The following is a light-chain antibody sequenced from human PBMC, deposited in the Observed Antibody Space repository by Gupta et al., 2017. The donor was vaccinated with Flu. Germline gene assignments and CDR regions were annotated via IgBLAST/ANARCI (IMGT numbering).Light chain of an antibody. CDR1: SKIGSNV. CDR3: AAGDDGFDALSAEDSRTGLWV. CDR2: NEN. J-gene: IGLJ3*02. V-gene: IGLV1-44*01. Sequence: SKIGSNVGSWYQDVTGKAPRLLIYNENHRPSWVPDRVSSSTSGTSASLAIGGLQSADVADDSCAAGDDGFDALSAEDSRTGLWVFGGGTKLTVL.